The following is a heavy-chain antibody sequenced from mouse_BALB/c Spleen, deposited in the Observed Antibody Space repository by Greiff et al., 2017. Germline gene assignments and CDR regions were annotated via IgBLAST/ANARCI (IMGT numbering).Heavy chain of an antibody. CDR1: GFTFTDYY. V-gene: IGHV7-3*02. Sequence: EVKLVESGGGLVQPGGSLRLSCATSGFTFTDYYMSWVRQPPGKALEWLGFIRNKANGYTTEYSASVKGRFTISRDNSQSILYLQMNTLRAEDSATYYCAREEYGNYEGAMDYWGQGTSVTVSS. J-gene: IGHJ4*01. CDR3: AREEYGNYEGAMDY. D-gene: IGHD2-10*02. CDR2: IRNKANGYTT.